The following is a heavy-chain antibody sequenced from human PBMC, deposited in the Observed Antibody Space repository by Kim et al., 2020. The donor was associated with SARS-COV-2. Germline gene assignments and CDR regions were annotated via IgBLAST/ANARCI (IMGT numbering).Heavy chain of an antibody. J-gene: IGHJ4*02. D-gene: IGHD6-13*01. CDR3: ARDRIAAGLVN. Sequence: NTKYSQKCQGRVTITRDTSASTAYMELSSLRSEDTAVYYCARDRIAAGLVNWGQGTLVTVSS. CDR2: NT. V-gene: IGHV1-3*01.